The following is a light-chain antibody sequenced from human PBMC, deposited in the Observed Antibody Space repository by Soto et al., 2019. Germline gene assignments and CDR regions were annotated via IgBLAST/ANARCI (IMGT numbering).Light chain of an antibody. CDR3: LHRSNWPT. CDR2: DTS. V-gene: IGKV3D-20*02. Sequence: EIVMTHSPGTLSLSPGERATLSCSASQSVSSSYLAWYQKKPGQAPRLLIYDTSNRASGIPARFSGSGSGTDFTLTISGLEPEDSAVYYCLHRSNWPTFGQGTKVGIK. J-gene: IGKJ1*01. CDR1: QSVSSSY.